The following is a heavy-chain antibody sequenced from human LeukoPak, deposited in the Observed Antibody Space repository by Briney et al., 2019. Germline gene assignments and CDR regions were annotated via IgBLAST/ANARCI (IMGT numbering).Heavy chain of an antibody. J-gene: IGHJ4*02. CDR1: GFTFSSYS. Sequence: GGSLRLSCAASGFTFSSYSMNWVRQAPGKGLEWVSYISSSSSTIYYADSVKGRFTISRDNAKNSLYLQMNSLSDEDTAVYYCARYFYGCIDYWGQGTLVTVSS. CDR2: ISSSSSTI. V-gene: IGHV3-48*02. D-gene: IGHD4-23*01. CDR3: ARYFYGCIDY.